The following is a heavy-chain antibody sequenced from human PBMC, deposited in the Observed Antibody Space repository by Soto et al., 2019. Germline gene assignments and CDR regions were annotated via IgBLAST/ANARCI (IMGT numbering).Heavy chain of an antibody. V-gene: IGHV4-61*01. CDR2: IYYSGST. J-gene: IGHJ6*02. CDR1: GGSVSSGSYY. D-gene: IGHD6-13*01. Sequence: SETLSLTCTVSGGSVSSGSYYWSWIRQPPGKGLEWIGYIYYSGSTNYNPSLKSRVTISVDTSKNQFSLKLSSVTAADTAVYYCARDRSQVAAAVSPLKEYYYYYYGMDVWGQGTTVTVSS. CDR3: ARDRSQVAAAVSPLKEYYYYYYGMDV.